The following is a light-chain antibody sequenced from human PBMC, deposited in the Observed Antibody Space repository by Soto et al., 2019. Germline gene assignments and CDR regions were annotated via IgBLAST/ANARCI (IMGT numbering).Light chain of an antibody. CDR1: QSVYSNY. Sequence: EIVLTQSPGTLSLSPGERATLSCRASQSVYSNYVDWYQQKPGQAPRLLIYGASSRATGIPDRFSGSGSGTDFTLTISRLEPEDFAVYYCHQYGRAPHTFGQGTKLDIK. V-gene: IGKV3-20*01. J-gene: IGKJ2*01. CDR3: HQYGRAPHT. CDR2: GAS.